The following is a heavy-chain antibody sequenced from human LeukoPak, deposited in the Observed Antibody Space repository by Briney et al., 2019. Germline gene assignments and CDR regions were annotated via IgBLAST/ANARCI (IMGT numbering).Heavy chain of an antibody. CDR1: GYTFTSYD. D-gene: IGHD6-13*01. CDR3: ARVGSGPKAAAGDY. J-gene: IGHJ4*02. V-gene: IGHV1-8*03. CDR2: MNPNSGNT. Sequence: GASVKVSCKASGYTFTSYDINWVRQATGQGLEWMGWMNPNSGNTGYAQKFQGRVTITRDTSASTAYMELSSLRSEDTAVYYCARVGSGPKAAAGDYWGQGTLVTVSS.